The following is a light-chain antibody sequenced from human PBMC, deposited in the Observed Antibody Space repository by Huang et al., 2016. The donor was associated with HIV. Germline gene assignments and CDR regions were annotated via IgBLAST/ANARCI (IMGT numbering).Light chain of an antibody. CDR2: GAS. CDR3: QHYSNWPPLT. J-gene: IGKJ4*01. V-gene: IGKV3-15*01. Sequence: IILTQSPATLSVSPGEGATLSCRASQSIGTNLAWYQQGPGQAPRLLVNGASTRATGVPVRFSGSGSGTQFNLTLSNLQSEDFATYYCQHYSNWPPLTFGGGTKVDI. CDR1: QSIGTN.